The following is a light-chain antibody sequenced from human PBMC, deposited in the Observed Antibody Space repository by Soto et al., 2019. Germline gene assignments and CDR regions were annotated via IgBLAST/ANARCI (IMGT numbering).Light chain of an antibody. V-gene: IGKV1-33*01. CDR1: QDVNKY. Sequence: DIQMTQSPSSLSASIGDRVTITCQASQDVNKYLNWYQQKQGGAPKLLIYDAAKLQTGVPSRFSGSGSGTDFTLTIRNLQPEDVAIYYCQQYDDLPTFGPGTTLEI. J-gene: IGKJ3*01. CDR3: QQYDDLPT. CDR2: DAA.